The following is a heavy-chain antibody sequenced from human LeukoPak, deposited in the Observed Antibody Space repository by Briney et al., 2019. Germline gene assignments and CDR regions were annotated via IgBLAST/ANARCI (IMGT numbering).Heavy chain of an antibody. J-gene: IGHJ2*01. Sequence: PGGSLRLSFAASGFTFSSYDMHWVRQATGKGLEWVSAIGTAGDTYYPGSVKGRFTISRENAKNSLYLQMNSLRAGDTAVYDYARADSEGYFDLWGRGTLVTVSS. CDR3: ARADSEGYFDL. D-gene: IGHD3-10*01. CDR2: IGTAGDT. CDR1: GFTFSSYD. V-gene: IGHV3-13*04.